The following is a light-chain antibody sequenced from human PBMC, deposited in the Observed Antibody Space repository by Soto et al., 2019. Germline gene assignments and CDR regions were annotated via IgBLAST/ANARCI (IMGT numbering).Light chain of an antibody. J-gene: IGLJ2*01. CDR2: LNSDGSH. CDR3: QTWGTGIRV. Sequence: QPVLTQSPSASASLGASVKLTCTLSSGHSSYAIAWHQQQPEKGPRYLMKLNSDGSHSKGDGIPDRFSGSSSGAERYLTISSLQCEDEADYYCQTWGTGIRVFGGGTKLTVL. V-gene: IGLV4-69*01. CDR1: SGHSSYA.